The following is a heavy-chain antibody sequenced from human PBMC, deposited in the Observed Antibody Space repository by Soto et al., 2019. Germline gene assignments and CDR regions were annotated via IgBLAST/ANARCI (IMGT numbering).Heavy chain of an antibody. CDR1: GGSISSSSYY. J-gene: IGHJ3*02. D-gene: IGHD3-22*01. V-gene: IGHV4-39*01. Sequence: ETLSLTCTVSGGSISSSSYYWGWIRQPPGQGLEWIGTIYSRGNTYYNPSLKSRVTISVDTSKNQFSLKLSSVTAADTAVYYCARSLYYYDSSGYYVMGDAFDIWGQGTMVTVSS. CDR2: IYSRGNT. CDR3: ARSLYYYDSSGYYVMGDAFDI.